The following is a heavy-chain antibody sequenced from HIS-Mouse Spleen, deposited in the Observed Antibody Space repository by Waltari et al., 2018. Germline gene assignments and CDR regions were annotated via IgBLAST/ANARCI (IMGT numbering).Heavy chain of an antibody. J-gene: IGHJ4*02. D-gene: IGHD4-4*01. Sequence: QVQLVQSGAEVKKPGASVKVSCEASGYTFTSYDITWVRQATGQGLEWMGWMNPNSGNTGYAQKFQGRVTMTRNTSISTAYMELSSLRSEDTAVYYCARGHDYSNYFDYWGQGTLVTVSS. CDR1: GYTFTSYD. CDR3: ARGHDYSNYFDY. CDR2: MNPNSGNT. V-gene: IGHV1-8*01.